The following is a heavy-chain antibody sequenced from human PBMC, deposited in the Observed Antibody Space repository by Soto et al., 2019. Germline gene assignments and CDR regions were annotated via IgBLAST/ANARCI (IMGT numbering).Heavy chain of an antibody. Sequence: QVQLVQSGAEVKEPGASVKVSCRASGYPFSHYNMHWVRQAPGQRLEWMACMHVENGNTKYSQKIDGRVTVTRDTSANTAYMELSGLISEDTAVYYCAREGEALAEDLDCWGQGTLVTVSS. CDR3: AREGEALAEDLDC. J-gene: IGHJ4*02. CDR2: MHVENGNT. CDR1: GYPFSHYN. D-gene: IGHD6-19*01. V-gene: IGHV1-3*01.